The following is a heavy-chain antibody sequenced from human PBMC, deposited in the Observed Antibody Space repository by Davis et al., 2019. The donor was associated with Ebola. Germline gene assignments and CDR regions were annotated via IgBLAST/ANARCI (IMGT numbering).Heavy chain of an antibody. CDR2: INHSGST. D-gene: IGHD3-3*01. CDR1: GGSISSSSYY. Sequence: SETLSLTCTVSGGSISSSSYYWSWIRQPPGKGLEWIGEINHSGSTNYNPSLKSRVTISVDTSKNQFSLKLSSVTAADTAVYYCARGAQYDFWSGYQHYFDYWGQGTLVTVSS. CDR3: ARGAQYDFWSGYQHYFDY. V-gene: IGHV4-39*07. J-gene: IGHJ4*02.